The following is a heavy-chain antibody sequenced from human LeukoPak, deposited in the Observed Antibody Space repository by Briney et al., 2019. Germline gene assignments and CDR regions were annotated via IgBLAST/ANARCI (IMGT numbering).Heavy chain of an antibody. CDR1: GFTFSSYA. V-gene: IGHV3-23*01. J-gene: IGHJ4*02. CDR2: ISGSGGST. CDR3: ARSSIVATIGTLGIAVAGPLDY. D-gene: IGHD6-19*01. Sequence: PGGSLRLSCAASGFTFSSYAMSWVRQAPGKGLEWVSAISGSGGSTYYADSVKGRFTISRDNSKNTLYLQMNSLRAEDTAVYYCARSSIVATIGTLGIAVAGPLDYWGQGTLVTVSS.